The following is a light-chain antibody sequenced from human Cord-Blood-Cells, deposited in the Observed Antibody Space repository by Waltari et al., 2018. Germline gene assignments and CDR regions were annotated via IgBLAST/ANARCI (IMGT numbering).Light chain of an antibody. Sequence: MTHSPSSLSASVGDRVTITCRASQSISSNLAWYQQKPGQAPRLLIYGASIRATGIPARFSGSGSGTEFTLTISSLQSEDFAVYYCQQYNNWPSLIFGGGTNAEIK. CDR2: GAS. CDR3: QQYNNWPSLI. V-gene: IGKV3D-15*01. CDR1: QSISSN. J-gene: IGKJ4*01.